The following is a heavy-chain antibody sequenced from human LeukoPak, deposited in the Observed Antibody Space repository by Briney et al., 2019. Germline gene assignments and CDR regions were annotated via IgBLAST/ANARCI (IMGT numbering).Heavy chain of an antibody. CDR1: GGSISSSSYY. D-gene: IGHD6-13*01. CDR2: IYYSGDT. Sequence: SETLSLTCTVSGGSISSSSYYWGWIRQPSGKGLEWIGSIYYSGDTYYNPSLKSRVTISVDTSKNQFSLKLNSVTAADTAVYYCARHALHGSSYHYYMGVWGKGATVTVSS. V-gene: IGHV4-39*01. CDR3: ARHALHGSSYHYYMGV. J-gene: IGHJ6*03.